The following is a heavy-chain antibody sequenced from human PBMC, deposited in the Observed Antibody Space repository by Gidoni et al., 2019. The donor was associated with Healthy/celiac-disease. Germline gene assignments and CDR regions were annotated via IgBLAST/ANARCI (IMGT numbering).Heavy chain of an antibody. Sequence: QVQLVQSGAEVKKPGSSVKVSCKASGGTFSSYAISWVRQAPGQGLAWMGGIIPIFGTANYAQKFQGRVTITADESTSTAYMELSSLRSEDTAVYYCARAPYGDYNYYYYGMDVWGQGTTVTVSS. CDR2: IIPIFGTA. CDR1: GGTFSSYA. D-gene: IGHD4-17*01. J-gene: IGHJ6*02. CDR3: ARAPYGDYNYYYYGMDV. V-gene: IGHV1-69*01.